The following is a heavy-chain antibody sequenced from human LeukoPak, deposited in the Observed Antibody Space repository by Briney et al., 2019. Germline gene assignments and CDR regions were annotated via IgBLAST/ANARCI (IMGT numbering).Heavy chain of an antibody. CDR3: ARRGRTLYYFDY. CDR2: IYYSGST. V-gene: IGHV4-59*01. Sequence: SETLSLTCTVSGGSISSYYWSWIRQPPGKGLEWIGYIYYSGSTNYNPSLRSRVTISVDTSKNQFSLKLSSVTAADTAVYYCARRGRTLYYFDYWGQGTLVTVSS. D-gene: IGHD2-2*01. J-gene: IGHJ4*02. CDR1: GGSISSYY.